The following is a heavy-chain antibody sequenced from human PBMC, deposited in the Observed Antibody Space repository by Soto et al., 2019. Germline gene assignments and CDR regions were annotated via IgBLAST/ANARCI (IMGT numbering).Heavy chain of an antibody. CDR2: IYFSGST. CDR1: GVSITRGEYC. J-gene: IGHJ6*02. V-gene: IGHV4-30-4*01. CDR3: VRDYEPIRSYYFGMDV. Sequence: QVQLQESGPGLVKPSQTLSLTCNVSGVSITRGEYCWSWVRQSPGKGLEWIGYIYFSGSTSYNPSLKSRATISIDTSKSQFSLKLSSVTAADTAVYYCVRDYEPIRSYYFGMDVWGRGTTVTVSS. D-gene: IGHD2-21*01.